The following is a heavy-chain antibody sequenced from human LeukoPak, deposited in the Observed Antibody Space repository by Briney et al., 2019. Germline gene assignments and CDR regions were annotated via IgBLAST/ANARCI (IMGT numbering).Heavy chain of an antibody. V-gene: IGHV3-7*01. J-gene: IGHJ4*02. D-gene: IGHD3-16*01. CDR3: AREYDYVWGSYQEDY. CDR1: GFTFSSYG. Sequence: GGTLRLSCAASGFTFSSYGMSWVRQAPGKGLEWVANIKQDGSEKYYVDSVKGRFTISRDNAKNSLYLQMNSLRAEDTAVYYCAREYDYVWGSYQEDYWGQGTLVTVSS. CDR2: IKQDGSEK.